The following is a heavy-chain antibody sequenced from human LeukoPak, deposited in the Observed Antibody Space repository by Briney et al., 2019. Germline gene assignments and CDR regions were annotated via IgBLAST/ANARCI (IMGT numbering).Heavy chain of an antibody. CDR3: LKSYYYDSTGYSDY. D-gene: IGHD3-22*01. CDR1: GFTFCDYA. CDR2: IRSKAYGGTT. V-gene: IGHV3-49*04. Sequence: GGSLRLSCTASGFTFCDYAMSWVRQAPGKGLEWVGFIRSKAYGGTTQYAASVKGRFTISRDDSKSIAYLQMSSLETEDTAVYYCLKSYYYDSTGYSDYWGQGTLVTVSS. J-gene: IGHJ4*02.